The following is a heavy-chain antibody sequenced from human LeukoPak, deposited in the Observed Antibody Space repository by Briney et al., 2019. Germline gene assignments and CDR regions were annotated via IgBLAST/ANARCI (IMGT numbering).Heavy chain of an antibody. D-gene: IGHD2/OR15-2a*01. V-gene: IGHV3-30*10. CDR1: RFAFSRHP. J-gene: IGHJ6*03. CDR3: ARRASTLSYFFTFMDV. CDR2: ISHDAKAT. Sequence: GGSLRLSCAASRFAFSRHPMHWVRQSPGKGLEWVATISHDAKATYYTDSVRGRFTISRDNAENTLSLQMNSLRVEDTALYYCARRASTLSYFFTFMDVWGTGATVIVSS.